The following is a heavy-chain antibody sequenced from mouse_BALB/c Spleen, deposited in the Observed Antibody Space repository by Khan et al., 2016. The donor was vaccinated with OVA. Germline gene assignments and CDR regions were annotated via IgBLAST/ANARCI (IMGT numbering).Heavy chain of an antibody. J-gene: IGHJ2*01. Sequence: EVKLEESGGGLVQPAGSMKLSCAVSGFTFSNYCMNWVRQSPEKGLEWVAEIRLKSDDYVTHYAESVKGKFTISRNNSKSSVYQQMNNLRAEETGIYYCWILLWGQGTTLTVSS. CDR1: GFTFSNYC. CDR3: WILL. CDR2: IRLKSDDYVT. V-gene: IGHV6-6*02.